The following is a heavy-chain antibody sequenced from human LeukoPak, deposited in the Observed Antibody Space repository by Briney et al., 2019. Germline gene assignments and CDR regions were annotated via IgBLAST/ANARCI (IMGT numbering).Heavy chain of an antibody. CDR3: ARTPYYDSSGCYNDY. CDR2: IYYIGST. D-gene: IGHD3-22*01. V-gene: IGHV4-59*01. CDR1: AASIRVYY. J-gene: IGHJ4*02. Sequence: SETLSLTCTVSAASIRVYYWSWIRQPPGKGLEWIGYIYYIGSTNYNPSLKSRVTISVDTSKNQFSLKLRSVTAADTAVHYCARTPYYDSSGCYNDYWGQGTLVTVSS.